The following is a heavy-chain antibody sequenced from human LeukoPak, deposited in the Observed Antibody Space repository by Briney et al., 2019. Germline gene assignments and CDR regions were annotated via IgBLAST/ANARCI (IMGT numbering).Heavy chain of an antibody. CDR1: GFTFSSYW. J-gene: IGHJ4*02. CDR3: ATSDYSNYGDFDY. CDR2: INSDGSST. V-gene: IGHV3-74*01. D-gene: IGHD4-11*01. Sequence: GGSLRLSCAASGFTFSSYWMHWVRQAPGKGLVWVSRINSDGSSTSYADSVKGRFTISRDNAKNTLYPQMNSLRAEDTAVYYCATSDYSNYGDFDYWGQGTLVTVSS.